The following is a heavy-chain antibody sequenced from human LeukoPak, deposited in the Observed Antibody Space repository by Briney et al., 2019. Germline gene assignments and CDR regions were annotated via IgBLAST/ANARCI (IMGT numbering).Heavy chain of an antibody. V-gene: IGHV3-11*04. CDR2: ISSSGSTI. D-gene: IGHD4-11*01. J-gene: IGHJ2*01. CDR3: ARAVSNYYFWYFDL. CDR1: GFTFSDYY. Sequence: PGGSLRLSCAASGFTFSDYYMSWIRQAPGKGLEWISYISSSGSTIYYADSVKGRFTISRDNAKNSLYLQMNSLRAEDTAVYYCARAVSNYYFWYFDLWGRGTLVTVSS.